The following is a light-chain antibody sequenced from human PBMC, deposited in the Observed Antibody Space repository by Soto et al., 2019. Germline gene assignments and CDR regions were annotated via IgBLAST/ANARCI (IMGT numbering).Light chain of an antibody. CDR3: QQYYNSVLT. CDR2: AAS. CDR1: QGISSW. J-gene: IGKJ4*01. V-gene: IGKV1-12*01. Sequence: DIHMTQSPSSVSASVGYRFTITCRASQGISSWLAWYQQKPGKAPKLLIYAASTLQSGVPSRFSGSGSGTDFTLTISSLQPEDSASYYCQQYYNSVLTFGGGTKVDIK.